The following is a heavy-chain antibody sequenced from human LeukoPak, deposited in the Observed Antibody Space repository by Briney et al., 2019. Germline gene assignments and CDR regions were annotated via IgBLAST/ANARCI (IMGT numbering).Heavy chain of an antibody. J-gene: IGHJ5*02. D-gene: IGHD3-10*01. Sequence: GGSLRLSCAASGFTFSSYWMHWVRQAPGKGLVWVSRINSDGSSTSYADSVKGRFTISRDNAMNTLYLQMNSLRAEDTAVYYCARGPHSYGSGSYYDNWFDPWGQGTLVTVSS. CDR1: GFTFSSYW. V-gene: IGHV3-74*01. CDR2: INSDGSST. CDR3: ARGPHSYGSGSYYDNWFDP.